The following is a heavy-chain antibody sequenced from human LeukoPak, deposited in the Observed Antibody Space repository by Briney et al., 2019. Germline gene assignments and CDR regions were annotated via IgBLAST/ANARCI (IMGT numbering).Heavy chain of an antibody. V-gene: IGHV4-39*07. J-gene: IGHJ4*02. CDR3: ASGSYSLFDY. CDR1: GGSISSSSYY. CDR2: IYYSGST. Sequence: TSETLSLTCTVSGGSISSSSYYWGWIRQPPGKGLEWIGSIYYSGSTYYNPSLKSRVTISVDTSKNQFSLKLSSVTAADTAVYYCASGSYSLFDYWGQGTLVTVSS. D-gene: IGHD1-26*01.